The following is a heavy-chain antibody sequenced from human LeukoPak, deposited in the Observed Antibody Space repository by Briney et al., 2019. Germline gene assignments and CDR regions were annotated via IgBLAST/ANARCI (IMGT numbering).Heavy chain of an antibody. CDR1: GGSISTSSDY. Sequence: KPSETLSLTCTVSGGSISTSSDYSGWVRQPPGKGLEWIGNIFYSGSTYYSPSLKSRVTISLDTSRNQFSLKLNSVTAADTAGYDCAKTNGYGFVDICGQRAMVTVSS. J-gene: IGHJ3*02. D-gene: IGHD3/OR15-3a*01. CDR3: AKTNGYGFVDI. V-gene: IGHV4-39*07. CDR2: IFYSGST.